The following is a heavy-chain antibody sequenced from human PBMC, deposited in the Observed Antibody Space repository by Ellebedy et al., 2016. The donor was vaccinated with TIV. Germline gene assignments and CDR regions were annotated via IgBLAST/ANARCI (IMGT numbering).Heavy chain of an antibody. V-gene: IGHV4-31*03. J-gene: IGHJ6*02. CDR3: ARGWLEYSSSSPGTYYYYGMDV. CDR2: IYYSGST. D-gene: IGHD6-6*01. CDR1: GGSISSGGYY. Sequence: SETLSLTCTVSGGSISSGGYYWNWIRQHPGKGLEWIGYIYYSGSTYYNPSLKSRVTISVDTSKNQSSLKLSSVTAADTAVYYCARGWLEYSSSSPGTYYYYGMDVWGQGTTVTVSS.